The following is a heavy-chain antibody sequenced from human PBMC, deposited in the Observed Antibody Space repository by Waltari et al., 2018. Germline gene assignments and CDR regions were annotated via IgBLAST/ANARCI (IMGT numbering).Heavy chain of an antibody. CDR1: GGTFSSYA. CDR3: ARDGLRELLGGSGYFDY. CDR2: IIPIFGTA. V-gene: IGHV1-69*01. D-gene: IGHD1-26*01. Sequence: QVQLVQSGAEVKKPGSSVKVSCKASGGTFSSYAISWVRQAPGQGLEWMGGIIPIFGTANYAQKFQGRVTITADESTSTAYMELSSLRSEDTAVYYCARDGLRELLGGSGYFDYWGQGTLVTVSS. J-gene: IGHJ4*02.